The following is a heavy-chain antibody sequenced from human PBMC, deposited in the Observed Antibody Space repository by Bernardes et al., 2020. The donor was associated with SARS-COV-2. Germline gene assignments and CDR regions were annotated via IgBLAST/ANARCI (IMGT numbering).Heavy chain of an antibody. J-gene: IGHJ6*02. V-gene: IGHV1-8*01. Sequence: ASVKVSCKASGYTFTNYDIHWVRQATGQGLEWMGWMNPNSENTAYGQKFQGRLTMTRNTSISTAYMELSGLRSEDTALYYCARMGIIAGTGMNVYYPMDVWGQGTTVTVSS. CDR1: GYTFTNYD. CDR2: MNPNSENT. D-gene: IGHD6-13*01. CDR3: ARMGIIAGTGMNVYYPMDV.